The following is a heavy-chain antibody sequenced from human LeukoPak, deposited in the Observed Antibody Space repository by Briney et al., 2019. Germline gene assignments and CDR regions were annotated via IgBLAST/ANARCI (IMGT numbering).Heavy chain of an antibody. V-gene: IGHV3-7*01. CDR1: GFTFSSHW. J-gene: IGHJ4*02. CDR2: IKQDRTEI. CDR3: ARDKVVGATFFDY. D-gene: IGHD1-26*01. Sequence: GGSLRLSCAASGFTFSSHWMSWVRQAPGKVPEGVANIKQDRTEIYYMDSVKGRFTISRDNAKNSLYLQMNSLRDEDTAVYYCARDKVVGATFFDYWGQGTLVTVSS.